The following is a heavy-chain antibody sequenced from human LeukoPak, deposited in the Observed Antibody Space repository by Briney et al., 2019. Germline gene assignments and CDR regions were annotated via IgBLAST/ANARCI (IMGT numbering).Heavy chain of an antibody. J-gene: IGHJ3*02. Sequence: GTSLRLSCAASGFTFSDYGMHWVRRAPGKGLEWVAVISYDGNHKYYTDSVKGRFTISRDNSKNTLYLQMSSLRAEDTAVYYCTKDDAYSSSWYACDIWGQGTMVTVSS. D-gene: IGHD6-13*01. V-gene: IGHV3-30*18. CDR2: ISYDGNHK. CDR3: TKDDAYSSSWYACDI. CDR1: GFTFSDYG.